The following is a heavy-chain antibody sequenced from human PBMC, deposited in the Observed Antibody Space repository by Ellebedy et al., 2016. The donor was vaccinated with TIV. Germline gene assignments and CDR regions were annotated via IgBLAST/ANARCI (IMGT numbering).Heavy chain of an antibody. CDR2: INGDGGFT. J-gene: IGHJ4*01. CDR1: EFYFGDDW. CDR3: STLSDTGY. D-gene: IGHD2-21*02. V-gene: IGHV3-74*01. Sequence: PGGSLRLSCAAFEFYFGDDWMSWVRQAPGKGLVWLSRINGDGGFTSHADFVKGRFTISRDNAKNTLYLQMNSLKAEDTAMYYCSTLSDTGYWGHGTLVTVSS.